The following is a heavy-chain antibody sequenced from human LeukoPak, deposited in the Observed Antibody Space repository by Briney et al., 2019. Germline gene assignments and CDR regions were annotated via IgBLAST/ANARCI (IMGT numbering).Heavy chain of an antibody. CDR2: ISAYNGNT. CDR1: GYTFTSYG. CDR3: ATTYDYVWGSYRPERDGMDV. J-gene: IGHJ6*02. D-gene: IGHD3-16*02. V-gene: IGHV1-18*01. Sequence: GASVKVSFKASGYTFTSYGISWVRQAPGQGLEWMGWISAYNGNTNYAQKLQGRVTMTTDTSTSTAYMELRSLRSDDTAVYYCATTYDYVWGSYRPERDGMDVWGQGTTVTVSS.